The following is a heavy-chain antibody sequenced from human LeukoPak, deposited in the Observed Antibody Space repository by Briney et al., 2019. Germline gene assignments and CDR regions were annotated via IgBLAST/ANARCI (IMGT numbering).Heavy chain of an antibody. CDR3: ARDKVVGATYFDY. CDR1: GFTFSDYW. D-gene: IGHD1-26*01. CDR2: IQQDGGER. J-gene: IGHJ4*02. Sequence: PGGSLRLSCAASGFTFSDYWMSWVRQAPGKGPEWVANIQQDGGERCYVDSVKGRFTISRDNAKNSLYLQMDSLRAEDTAMYYCARDKVVGATYFDYWGQGILVTVSS. V-gene: IGHV3-7*01.